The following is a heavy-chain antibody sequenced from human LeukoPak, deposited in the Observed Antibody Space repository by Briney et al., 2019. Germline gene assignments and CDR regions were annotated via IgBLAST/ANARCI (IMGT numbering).Heavy chain of an antibody. J-gene: IGHJ4*02. D-gene: IGHD3-10*01. CDR1: GYTLTELS. CDR3: LVGELLYFDY. Sequence: ALVKVSCKVSGYTLTELSMHWVRQAPGKGLEWMGGFDPEDGETIYAQKFQGRVTMTEDTSTDTAYMELSSLRSEDTAVYYCLVGELLYFDYWGQGTLVTVSS. CDR2: FDPEDGET. V-gene: IGHV1-24*01.